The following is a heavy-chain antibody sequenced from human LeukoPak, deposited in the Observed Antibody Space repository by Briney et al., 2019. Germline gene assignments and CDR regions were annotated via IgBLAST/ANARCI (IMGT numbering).Heavy chain of an antibody. D-gene: IGHD2-2*01. V-gene: IGHV1-2*02. CDR1: GYTFTNYY. CDR3: ARGPIVVVPAAPDY. Sequence: ASVKVSCKTSGYTFTNYYMHWVRQAPGQGLEWMGWINPNSGGTNYAQKFQGRVTMTRDTSISTAYMELSRLRSDDTAVYYCARGPIVVVPAAPDYWGQGTLVTVSS. CDR2: INPNSGGT. J-gene: IGHJ4*02.